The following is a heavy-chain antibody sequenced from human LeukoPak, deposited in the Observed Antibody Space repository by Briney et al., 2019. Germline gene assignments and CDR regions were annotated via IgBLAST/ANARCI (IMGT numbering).Heavy chain of an antibody. Sequence: GGSLRLSCAASGFTVSSNYMSWVRQAPGKGLEWVSVIYTGGSTYYADSVKGRFTISRDNSKNALYLQMNSLRAEDTAVYYCARDGYGSGSYDAFDIWGQGTMVTVSS. D-gene: IGHD3-10*01. J-gene: IGHJ3*02. V-gene: IGHV3-53*01. CDR1: GFTVSSNY. CDR3: ARDGYGSGSYDAFDI. CDR2: IYTGGST.